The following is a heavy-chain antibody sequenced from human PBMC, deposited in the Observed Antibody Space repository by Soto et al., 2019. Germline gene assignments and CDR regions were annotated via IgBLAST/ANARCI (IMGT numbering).Heavy chain of an antibody. CDR1: GYSFTTYG. J-gene: IGHJ6*02. D-gene: IGHD1-1*01. CDR2: ISGYNGNT. Sequence: QVQLVQSRGEVKKPGASVKVSCKTSGYSFTTYGISWVRQAPGQGLEWMGWISGYNGNTNYAQKLQGRVTMTTDTSTSTAYMELRSLRSDDTAVYYCAREGTAPYYYSGMDVWGQGSTVTVSS. V-gene: IGHV1-18*01. CDR3: AREGTAPYYYSGMDV.